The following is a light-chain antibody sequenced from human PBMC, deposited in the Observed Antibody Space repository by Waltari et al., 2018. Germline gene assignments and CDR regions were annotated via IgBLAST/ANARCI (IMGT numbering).Light chain of an antibody. CDR1: QSLLHSNGNTY. J-gene: IGKJ3*01. CDR3: MQALQNPFT. Sequence: DIVMTQTPLSLPVTPGEPASIYCRSSQSLLHSNGNTYLYWYLQKPGQPPRLLIYRVSNRFSGVPDRFSGSGSGTDFTLKISRVEAEDVGVYYCMQALQNPFTFGPGTKLDIK. V-gene: IGKV2-29*02. CDR2: RVS.